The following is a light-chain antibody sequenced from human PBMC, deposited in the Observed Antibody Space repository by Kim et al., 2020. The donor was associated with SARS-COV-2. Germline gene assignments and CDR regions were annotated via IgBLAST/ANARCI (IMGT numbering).Light chain of an antibody. J-gene: IGLJ3*02. CDR1: TSNIETNN. V-gene: IGLV1-44*01. CDR2: SND. Sequence: QPVLTQPPSASGTPGQRVTISCSGSTSNIETNNVNWYQQVPGTAPKLLIHSNDQRPSGVPARFSASKSGTSASLANSGLQSEDEADYYCASWDDSLNEEVFGGGTQLTVL. CDR3: ASWDDSLNEEV.